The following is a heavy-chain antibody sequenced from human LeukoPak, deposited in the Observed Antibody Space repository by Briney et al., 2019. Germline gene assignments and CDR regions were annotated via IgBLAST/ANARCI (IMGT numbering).Heavy chain of an antibody. Sequence: GGSLRLSCAASGFTFSDSAIHWVRQASGKGLEWVGRIRSSSNSYATDYAASVDGRFTISRDDSKNTAYLQMNSLRTDDTAVYYCTTTIYGSGKVGYWGQGTLVTVSS. CDR1: GFTFSDSA. V-gene: IGHV3-73*01. J-gene: IGHJ4*02. D-gene: IGHD3-10*01. CDR2: IRSSSNSYAT. CDR3: TTTIYGSGKVGY.